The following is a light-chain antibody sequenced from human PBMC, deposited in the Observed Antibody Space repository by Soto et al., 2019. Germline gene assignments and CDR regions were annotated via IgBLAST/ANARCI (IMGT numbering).Light chain of an antibody. V-gene: IGKV3-15*01. CDR1: QSVSSN. Sequence: EIVMTQSPATLSVSPGGRATLSCRASQSVSSNLAWYQQKPGQAPRLLIYGASTRATGFPARFSGNGSGTEFTLTISSLQSEDFAVYYCQQYKNWPLAFGGGTKVDIK. CDR3: QQYKNWPLA. J-gene: IGKJ4*01. CDR2: GAS.